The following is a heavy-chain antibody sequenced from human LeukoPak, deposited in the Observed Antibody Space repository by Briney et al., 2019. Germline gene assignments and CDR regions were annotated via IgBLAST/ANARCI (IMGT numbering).Heavy chain of an antibody. D-gene: IGHD3-9*01. CDR2: INSDGSST. CDR3: ARGPPRDDILTGVGKTVKKYYYYGMDV. V-gene: IGHV3-74*01. CDR1: GFTFSSYW. J-gene: IGHJ6*02. Sequence: PGGSLRLSCAASGFTFSSYWMHWVRQAPGKGLVWVSRINSDGSSTSYADSVKGRFTISRDNAKNTLYLQMNSLRAEDTAVYYCARGPPRDDILTGVGKTVKKYYYYGMDVWGQGTTVTVSS.